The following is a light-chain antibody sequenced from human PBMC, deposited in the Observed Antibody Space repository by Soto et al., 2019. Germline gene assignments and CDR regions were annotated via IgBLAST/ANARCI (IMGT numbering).Light chain of an antibody. CDR3: QQYNSYSWT. V-gene: IGKV1-5*01. J-gene: IGKJ1*01. CDR2: DAS. Sequence: DIQMNQSPCTLSASVGDRVTITCRASQSISSRLAWYQQKPWKAPKLLIYDASSLDSGVPSRLSGSGSGTEFPLTISSLQPDDFATYYCQQYNSYSWTFGQGTKVEI. CDR1: QSISSR.